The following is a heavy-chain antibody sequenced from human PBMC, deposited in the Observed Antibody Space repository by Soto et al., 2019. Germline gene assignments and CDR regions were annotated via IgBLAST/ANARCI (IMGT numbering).Heavy chain of an antibody. J-gene: IGHJ4*02. CDR2: IDPKSGGT. Sequence: QLVQSGAEVKKPGASVRVSCKTSGPTFIAYYIHWVRLAPGQGLEWMGWIDPKSGGTTYEQKFLGRVTMTRDTSINTAYMDLNRLTSDDTAVYYCARVSVDVPEWGQGTLTTVSS. V-gene: IGHV1-2*02. CDR1: GPTFIAYY. CDR3: ARVSVDVPE. D-gene: IGHD5-12*01.